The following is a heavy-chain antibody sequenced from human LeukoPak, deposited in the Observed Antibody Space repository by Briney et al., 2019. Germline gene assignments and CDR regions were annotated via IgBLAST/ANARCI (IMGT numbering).Heavy chain of an antibody. Sequence: GGSLRLSCAASGFTFSDYYMNWIRQAPGKGLEWVSYISSSGSTMYYADSVKGRFTISRDNAKNSLYLQMNSLTAEDTAVHYCVRAHHPGGWFDPWGQGTLVTVSS. CDR3: VRAHHPGGWFDP. CDR2: ISSSGSTM. V-gene: IGHV3-11*04. D-gene: IGHD3-10*01. CDR1: GFTFSDYY. J-gene: IGHJ5*02.